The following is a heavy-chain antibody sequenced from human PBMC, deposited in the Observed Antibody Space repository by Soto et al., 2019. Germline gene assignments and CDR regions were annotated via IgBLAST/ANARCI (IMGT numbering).Heavy chain of an antibody. D-gene: IGHD3-3*01. CDR1: GGSMTSYY. V-gene: IGHV4-4*07. Sequence: SETLSLTCTVSGGSMTSYYCTWIRQPAGKGLEWIGRVYSSGGTHYNPSLKSRVTISLDTSKNQFSLRLLSVTDADTAVYFCARGQRFSDWFDPWGQGTLVTVSS. CDR2: VYSSGGT. CDR3: ARGQRFSDWFDP. J-gene: IGHJ5*02.